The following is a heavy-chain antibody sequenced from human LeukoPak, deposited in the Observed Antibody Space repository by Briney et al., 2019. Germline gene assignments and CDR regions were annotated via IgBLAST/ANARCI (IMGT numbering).Heavy chain of an antibody. Sequence: SETLSLTCTVSGGSISSYYWSWIRQPAGKGLEWIGRIYTSGSTNYNPSLKSRVTMSVDTSKNQFPLKLSSVTAADTAVYYYARDRGARAIITIFGVARGVAYGMDVWGQGTTVTVSS. V-gene: IGHV4-4*07. CDR3: ARDRGARAIITIFGVARGVAYGMDV. CDR1: GGSISSYY. CDR2: IYTSGST. J-gene: IGHJ6*02. D-gene: IGHD3-3*01.